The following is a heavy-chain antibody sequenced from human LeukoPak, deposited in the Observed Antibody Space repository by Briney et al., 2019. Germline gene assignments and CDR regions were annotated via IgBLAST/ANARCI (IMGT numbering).Heavy chain of an antibody. Sequence: PSETLSLTCTVSGGSISSYYWSWIRQPPGKGLEWIGYIYYSGSTNYNPSLKSRVTISVDTSKNQFSLKLSSVTAADTAVYYCARVLRYFDWFMDVWGQGTTVTVSS. CDR3: ARVLRYFDWFMDV. J-gene: IGHJ6*02. CDR1: GGSISSYY. CDR2: IYYSGST. D-gene: IGHD3-9*01. V-gene: IGHV4-59*12.